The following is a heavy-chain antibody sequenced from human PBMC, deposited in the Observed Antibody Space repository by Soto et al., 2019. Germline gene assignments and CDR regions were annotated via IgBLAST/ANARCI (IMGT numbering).Heavy chain of an antibody. Sequence: GGSLRLSCAASGFTFSSYAMSWVRQAPGKGLEWVSAISGSGGSTYYADSVKGRFTISRDNSKNTLYLQMNSLRAEDTAVYYCAKDPYDILTLGGVWFDPWGQGTLVTVSS. J-gene: IGHJ5*02. V-gene: IGHV3-23*01. D-gene: IGHD3-9*01. CDR1: GFTFSSYA. CDR3: AKDPYDILTLGGVWFDP. CDR2: ISGSGGST.